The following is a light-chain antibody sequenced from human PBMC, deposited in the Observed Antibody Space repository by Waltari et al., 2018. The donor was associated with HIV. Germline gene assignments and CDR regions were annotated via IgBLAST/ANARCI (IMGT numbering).Light chain of an antibody. CDR3: QQYNNWPIT. J-gene: IGKJ5*01. V-gene: IGKV3-15*01. CDR2: GAS. Sequence: EIVMTQSPATLSVSPGERATVSCRASQSIASSLAWYQQKPGQAPRLLIHGASTRATGIPARFSCSGSGTEFTLTISSLQSEDFAVYYCQQYNNWPITFGQGTRLEIK. CDR1: QSIASS.